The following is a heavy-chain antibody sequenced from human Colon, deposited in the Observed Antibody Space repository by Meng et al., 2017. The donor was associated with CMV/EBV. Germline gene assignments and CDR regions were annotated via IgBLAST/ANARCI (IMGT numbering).Heavy chain of an antibody. Sequence: QAQLVQSGAEVXXXXXXGKVSCKASGYPFTGYFMYLVRQAPGQGLEWMGSINPSSGATNYAQKFQGRVTMTRDTSFNTAYMELTRLKSDDTAVYYCASLSGGDFDYWGQGTLVTVSS. J-gene: IGHJ4*02. V-gene: IGHV1-2*02. CDR1: GYPFTGYF. CDR2: INPSSGAT. D-gene: IGHD1-26*01. CDR3: ASLSGGDFDY.